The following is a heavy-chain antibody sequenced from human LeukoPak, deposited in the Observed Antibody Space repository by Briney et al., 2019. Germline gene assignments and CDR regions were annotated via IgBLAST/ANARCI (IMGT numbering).Heavy chain of an antibody. V-gene: IGHV3-33*05. CDR2: ISYDGSNK. CDR3: ASQSYARFDP. D-gene: IGHD3-16*01. Sequence: WVRQAPGKGLEWVAVISYDGSNKYYADPVKGRFTISRDNARNSLFLQMNSLRVEDTAVYYCASQSYARFDPWGQGTLVTVSS. J-gene: IGHJ5*02.